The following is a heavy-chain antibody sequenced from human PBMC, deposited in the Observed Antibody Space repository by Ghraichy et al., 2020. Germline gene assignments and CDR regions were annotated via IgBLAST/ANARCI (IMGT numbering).Heavy chain of an antibody. CDR1: GFTFSSYA. J-gene: IGHJ4*02. CDR3: AREKLASYYFDY. CDR2: ISYDGSNK. V-gene: IGHV3-30-3*01. Sequence: GGSLRLSCAASGFTFSSYAMHWFGQVQGKGLEWVAVISYDGSNKYYADSVKGRFTISRDNSKNTLYLQMNSLRAEDTAVYYCAREKLASYYFDYWGQGTLVTVSS. D-gene: IGHD4-23*01.